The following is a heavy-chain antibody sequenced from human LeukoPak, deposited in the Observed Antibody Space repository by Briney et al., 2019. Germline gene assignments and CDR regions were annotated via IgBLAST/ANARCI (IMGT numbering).Heavy chain of an antibody. CDR1: GFTVSSKY. CDR2: ISNDGSNK. CDR3: ASGGVVINFDF. Sequence: GGSLRLSCAASGFTVSSKYMSWVRQAPGKGLEWVAVISNDGSNKDYADSVKGRFTISRDNSKNTLYLQMNSLRAEDTAVYYCASGGVVINFDFWGQGTLVTVSS. J-gene: IGHJ4*02. V-gene: IGHV3-30*03. D-gene: IGHD3-22*01.